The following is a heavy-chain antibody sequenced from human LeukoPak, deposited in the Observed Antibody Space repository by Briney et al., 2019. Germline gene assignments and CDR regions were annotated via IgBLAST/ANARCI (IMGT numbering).Heavy chain of an antibody. CDR3: ARENVAYDILTGYPRDYFDY. V-gene: IGHV3-21*01. CDR2: ISSSSSYI. CDR1: GFTFSSYS. Sequence: PGGSLRLSCAASGFTFSSYSMNWVRQAPGKGLEWVSSISSSSSYIYYADSVKGRFTISRDNVKNSLYLQMNSLRAEDTAVYYCARENVAYDILTGYPRDYFDYWGQGALVTVSS. J-gene: IGHJ4*02. D-gene: IGHD3-9*01.